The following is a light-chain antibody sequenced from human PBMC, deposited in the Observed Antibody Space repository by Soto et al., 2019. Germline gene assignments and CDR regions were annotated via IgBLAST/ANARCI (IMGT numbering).Light chain of an antibody. V-gene: IGLV1-44*01. CDR3: SSYAGSHDPYV. J-gene: IGLJ1*01. Sequence: HSVLTQSPSASGTPGQRVTISCSGSSSNIGTNTVNWYQQLPGTAPKLLIYSNNQRPSGVPDRFSGSKSGNTASLTVSGLLAEDEADYYCSSYAGSHDPYVFGTGTKVTVL. CDR2: SNN. CDR1: SSNIGTNT.